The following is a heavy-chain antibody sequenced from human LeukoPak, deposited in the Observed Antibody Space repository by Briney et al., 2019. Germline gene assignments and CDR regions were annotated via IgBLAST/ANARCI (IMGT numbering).Heavy chain of an antibody. CDR1: GYTFTSYG. CDR3: AIRATDAFDI. V-gene: IGHV1-18*01. Sequence: ASVKVSCKASGYTFTSYGISWVRQAPGQGLEWMGWISAYNGNTNYAQKLQGRVTMTEDTSTDTAYMELSSLRSEDTAVYYCAIRATDAFDIWGQGTMVTVSS. J-gene: IGHJ3*02. CDR2: ISAYNGNT.